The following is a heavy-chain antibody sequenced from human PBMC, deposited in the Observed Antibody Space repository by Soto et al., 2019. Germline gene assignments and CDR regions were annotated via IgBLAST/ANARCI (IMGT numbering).Heavy chain of an antibody. D-gene: IGHD3-3*02. CDR1: RFTFSSYA. J-gene: IGHJ4*02. CDR2: ISGGGNDA. CDR3: ARSLFLASTDTEPFDY. Sequence: EVQLLESGGGLVQPGGSLVLSCAASRFTFSSYAMSWVRQAPGKGLEWVSCISGGGNDAYYADSVKGRFTISRDNSQNTLYLQMSSLRADDTAVDYCARSLFLASTDTEPFDYWGQGALVTVSS. V-gene: IGHV3-23*01.